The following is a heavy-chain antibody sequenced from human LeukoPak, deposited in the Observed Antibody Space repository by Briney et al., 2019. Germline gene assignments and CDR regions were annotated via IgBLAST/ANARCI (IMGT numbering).Heavy chain of an antibody. V-gene: IGHV3-11*01. CDR2: IGSSGSTI. J-gene: IGHJ4*02. Sequence: GGSLRLSCAASGFTFSDYYMSWIRQAPGKGLEWVSYIGSSGSTIYYADSVKGRFTISRDNAKNSLYLQMNSLRAEDTAVYYCATDLYSSGWYSSYWGQGTLVTVSS. CDR1: GFTFSDYY. D-gene: IGHD6-19*01. CDR3: ATDLYSSGWYSSY.